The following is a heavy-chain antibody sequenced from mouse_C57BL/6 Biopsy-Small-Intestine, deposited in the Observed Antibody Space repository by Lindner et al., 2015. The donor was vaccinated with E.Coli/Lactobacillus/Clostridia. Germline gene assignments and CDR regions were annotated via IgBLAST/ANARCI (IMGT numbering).Heavy chain of an antibody. V-gene: IGHV14-2*01. J-gene: IGHJ4*01. CDR1: GFNIKDYY. D-gene: IGHD1-1*01. Sequence: VQLQESGAELVKPGASVKLSCTASGFNIKDYYMHWVKQRTEQGLEWIGRIDPEDGETKYAPKFQGKATITADTSSNTAYLQLSSLTSEDTAVYYCATLITTVVATGAMDYWGQGTSVTVSS. CDR3: ATLITTVVATGAMDY. CDR2: IDPEDGET.